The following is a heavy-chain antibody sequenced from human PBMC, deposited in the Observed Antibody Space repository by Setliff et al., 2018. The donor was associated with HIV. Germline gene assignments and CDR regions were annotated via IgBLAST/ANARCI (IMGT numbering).Heavy chain of an antibody. Sequence: GESLTISCAASGFTFSNYAMTWVRRAPGKGLEWVSVITSSGDNTYYADFVKGRLTISRDNSKNTVYLQMNSLRVDDTAVYYCAKSRITSQYDALDIWGQGTMVTVSS. D-gene: IGHD2-2*01. J-gene: IGHJ3*02. CDR2: ITSSGDNT. CDR1: GFTFSNYA. CDR3: AKSRITSQYDALDI. V-gene: IGHV3-23*01.